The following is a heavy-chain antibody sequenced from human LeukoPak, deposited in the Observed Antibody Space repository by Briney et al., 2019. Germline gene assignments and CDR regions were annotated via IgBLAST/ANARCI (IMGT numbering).Heavy chain of an antibody. CDR1: GFTFSSYW. Sequence: PGGSLRLSCAASGFTFSSYWMSWVRQAPGKGLEWVANIKQDGSEKYYVDSVKGRFTISRDNAKNSLYLQMNSLRAEDTAVYYCARGLDTAMAYYFDYWGQGTLVTVSS. CDR3: ARGLDTAMAYYFDY. J-gene: IGHJ4*02. CDR2: IKQDGSEK. V-gene: IGHV3-7*01. D-gene: IGHD5-18*01.